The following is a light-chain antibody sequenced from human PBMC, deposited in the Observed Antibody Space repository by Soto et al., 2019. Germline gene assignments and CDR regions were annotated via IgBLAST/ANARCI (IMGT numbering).Light chain of an antibody. J-gene: IGKJ1*01. CDR3: QPSTGWPWT. CDR2: GAS. CDR1: HTIGNK. V-gene: IGKV3-15*01. Sequence: EIAVAQSGAARSVCPGQRVTLFCRATHTIGNKLAWYLQRPGQAPRLLMYGASTRATDIPARVRDSGSGTAPTLTIPRLQSEEPPVHACQPSTGWPWTFRLGTKVDI.